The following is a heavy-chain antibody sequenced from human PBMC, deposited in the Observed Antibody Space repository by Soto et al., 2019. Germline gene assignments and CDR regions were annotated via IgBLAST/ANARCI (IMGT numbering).Heavy chain of an antibody. Sequence: GGSLRLSCAASGFTVSGFGMHWVRQAPGRGLEWVAFVWYDGSNQYYADSVKGRFTISRDNSKNTLYLQMNSLRAEDTAVYYCARDRQKGPLRAQSPDADDYYPRSRLNASYYFDYWGQGTLVTVSS. D-gene: IGHD3-22*01. J-gene: IGHJ4*02. CDR3: ARDRQKGPLRAQSPDADDYYPRSRLNASYYFDY. CDR2: VWYDGSNQ. CDR1: GFTVSGFG. V-gene: IGHV3-33*01.